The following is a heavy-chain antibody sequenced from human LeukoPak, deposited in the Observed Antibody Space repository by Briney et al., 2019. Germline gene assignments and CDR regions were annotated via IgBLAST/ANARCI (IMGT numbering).Heavy chain of an antibody. CDR3: AGQDIVVVPAAILSWFDP. D-gene: IGHD2-2*01. CDR2: IYYSGST. V-gene: IGHV4-59*11. CDR1: GGSISSHY. J-gene: IGHJ5*02. Sequence: PSETLSLTCTVSGGSISSHYWSWIRQPPGKGLEWIGYIYYSGSTNYNPSLKSRDTISVDTSKNQFSLKLSSVTAADTAVYYCAGQDIVVVPAAILSWFDPWGQGTLVTVSS.